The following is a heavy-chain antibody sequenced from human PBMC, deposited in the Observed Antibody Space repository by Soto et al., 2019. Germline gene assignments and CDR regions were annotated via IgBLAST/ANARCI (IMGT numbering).Heavy chain of an antibody. V-gene: IGHV1-69*13. Sequence: ASVKVSCKASGGTFSSYAISWVRQAPGQGLEWMGGIIPIFGTANYAQKFQGRVTITADESTSTAYMELSSLRSEDTAVYYCARRLRIHNYDFWSGYYYWGQGTLVTVSS. CDR3: ARRLRIHNYDFWSGYYY. J-gene: IGHJ4*02. CDR1: GGTFSSYA. CDR2: IIPIFGTA. D-gene: IGHD3-3*01.